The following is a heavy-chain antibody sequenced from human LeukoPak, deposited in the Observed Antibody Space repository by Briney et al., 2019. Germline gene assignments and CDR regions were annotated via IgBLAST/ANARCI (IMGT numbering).Heavy chain of an antibody. J-gene: IGHJ4*02. CDR2: ISYDGSNK. V-gene: IGHV3-30-3*01. CDR3: ARGDYYGSGSSFDY. CDR1: GFTFSSYA. D-gene: IGHD3-10*01. Sequence: GGSLRLSCAASGFTFSSYAMHWVRQAPGKGLEWVAVISYDGSNKYYADSVKGRFTISRDNSKNTLYLQMNSLRAEDTAVYYCARGDYYGSGSSFDYWGQGTLVTVSS.